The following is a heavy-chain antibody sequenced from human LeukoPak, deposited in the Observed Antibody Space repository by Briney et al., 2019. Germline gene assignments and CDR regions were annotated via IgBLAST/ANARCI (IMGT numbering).Heavy chain of an antibody. CDR3: ARGISITMVLGVIDY. V-gene: IGHV1-46*01. Sequence: EASVNVSFMAFGYTFTIYYMHWVRQAPGQGREGMGIMNLSGGSTSYTQKFQDRASMTRDKETSTDYMELSSLRSEDTAVYYCARGISITMVLGVIDYWGQGTLVTVS. J-gene: IGHJ4*02. CDR1: GYTFTIYY. D-gene: IGHD3-10*01. CDR2: MNLSGGST.